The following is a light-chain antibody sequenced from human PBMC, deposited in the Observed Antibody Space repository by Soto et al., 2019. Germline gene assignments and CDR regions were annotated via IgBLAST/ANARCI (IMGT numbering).Light chain of an antibody. CDR2: DVG. Sequence: QSALTQPASVSGSPGQSITISCTGTSSDVGGFNYVSWYQHHPGKAPKLIIYDVGNRPSGVSNRFSGSKSGNAASLTISGLQAEDEADYYCSSYTPSSTEVFGTGTKVTVL. CDR3: SSYTPSSTEV. V-gene: IGLV2-14*03. J-gene: IGLJ1*01. CDR1: SSDVGGFNY.